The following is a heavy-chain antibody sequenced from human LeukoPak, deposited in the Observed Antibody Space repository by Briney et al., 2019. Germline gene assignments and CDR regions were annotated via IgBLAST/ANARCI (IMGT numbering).Heavy chain of an antibody. CDR2: ISWNSDNK. D-gene: IGHD5-12*01. V-gene: IGHV3-9*01. Sequence: GGSLRLSCAASGFTLDDYSMHWVRLVPGKGLEWVSGISWNSDNKGYADSVKGRFTISRDNAKNSLDLQMNSLRAEDTALYYCAKDMERVATSYYFDYWGQGTLVTVSS. J-gene: IGHJ4*02. CDR3: AKDMERVATSYYFDY. CDR1: GFTLDDYS.